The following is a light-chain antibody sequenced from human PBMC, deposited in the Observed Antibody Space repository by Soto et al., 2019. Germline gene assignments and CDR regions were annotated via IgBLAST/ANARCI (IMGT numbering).Light chain of an antibody. CDR3: QEYGDSPPRYT. CDR1: QSVNSRY. V-gene: IGKV3-20*01. CDR2: GTS. J-gene: IGKJ2*01. Sequence: EIVLTQSPGTLSLFPGERATLSCRASQSVNSRYLAWYQQNPGQAPRLLIYGTSTRATGIPDRFSGSGSGTDFTLTIRRLELEDLAVYPCQEYGDSPPRYTFGRGTKVNIK.